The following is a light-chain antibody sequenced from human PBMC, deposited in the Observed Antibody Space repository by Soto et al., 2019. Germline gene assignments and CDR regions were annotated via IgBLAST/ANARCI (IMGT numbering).Light chain of an antibody. CDR1: QSVSNNY. Sequence: EIVLTQSPGTLSLSPGERATLSCRASQSVSNNYLAWYQQKPGQAPRLLIYGASNRATGIPDRFSGSGSGTVFTLTISILEPEDVAEYYCQQYGTSGTFGQGTKVEIK. J-gene: IGKJ1*01. CDR2: GAS. V-gene: IGKV3-20*01. CDR3: QQYGTSGT.